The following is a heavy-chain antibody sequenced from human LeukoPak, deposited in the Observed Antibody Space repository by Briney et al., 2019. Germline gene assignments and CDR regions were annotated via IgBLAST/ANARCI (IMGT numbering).Heavy chain of an antibody. Sequence: SETLSLTCTVSGGSISSGGYYWSWIRQHPGKGLKWIGYIYYSGSTYYNPSLKSRVTISVDTSKNQFSLKLSSVTAADTAVYYCATIFGDAFDIWGQGTMVTVSS. CDR1: GGSISSGGYY. J-gene: IGHJ3*02. V-gene: IGHV4-31*03. CDR3: ATIFGDAFDI. D-gene: IGHD3-3*01. CDR2: IYYSGST.